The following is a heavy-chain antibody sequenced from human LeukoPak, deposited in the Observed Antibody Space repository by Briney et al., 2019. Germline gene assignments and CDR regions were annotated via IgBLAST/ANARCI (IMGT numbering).Heavy chain of an antibody. D-gene: IGHD1-1*01. CDR2: ISSSSSYM. CDR3: ARDRYNYGAHDALDI. CDR1: GFTFSSYS. V-gene: IGHV3-21*01. J-gene: IGHJ3*02. Sequence: GGSLTLSCPASGFTFSSYSKNWLRQAPGKERAWLASISSSSSYMYYAESLKGRFTISRDNDKNSQFLQMNRQGGDDTAVYYCARDRYNYGAHDALDIWAQETM.